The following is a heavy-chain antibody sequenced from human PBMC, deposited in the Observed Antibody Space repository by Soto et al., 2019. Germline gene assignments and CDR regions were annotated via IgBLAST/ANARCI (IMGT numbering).Heavy chain of an antibody. Sequence: SETLSLTCTVSGGSISSGYYWSWIRQHPVKGLEWIGYIYYSGSTNYNPSLKSRVTISVDTSKNQFSLKLSSVAAAATAVYYCARVGLGEAAAPKSRNWFDPWGQGNLVTVSS. CDR1: GGSISSGYY. D-gene: IGHD6-13*01. CDR2: IYYSGST. J-gene: IGHJ5*02. V-gene: IGHV4-61*01. CDR3: ARVGLGEAAAPKSRNWFDP.